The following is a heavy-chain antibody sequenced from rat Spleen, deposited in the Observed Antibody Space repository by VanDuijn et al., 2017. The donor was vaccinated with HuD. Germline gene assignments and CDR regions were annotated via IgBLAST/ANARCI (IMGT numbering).Heavy chain of an antibody. J-gene: IGHJ2*01. D-gene: IGHD1-9*01. CDR3: VRHGYTRYYFDY. V-gene: IGHV5S13*01. Sequence: EVQLVESGGGLVQSGGSLKLSCAASGFTFSTYGVAWVRQSPTKGLEWVASISPGGGGIYYPDSVKGRFTISRDNAKSTLYLQMDSLRSEDTASYYCVRHGYTRYYFDYWGQGVMVTVSS. CDR2: ISPGGGGI. CDR1: GFTFSTYG.